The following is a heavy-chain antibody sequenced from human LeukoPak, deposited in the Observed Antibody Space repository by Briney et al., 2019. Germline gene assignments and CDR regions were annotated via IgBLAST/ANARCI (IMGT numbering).Heavy chain of an antibody. D-gene: IGHD1-26*01. V-gene: IGHV1-2*02. Sequence: ASGKVSCKAAGYTFTGYYMHWVRQAPGQGLEWMGWINPNSGGTNYAQKFQGRVTMTRDTSISTAYMELSRLRSDDTAVYYCARDLVGASGSYPAGWFDPWGQGTLVTVSS. CDR3: ARDLVGASGSYPAGWFDP. J-gene: IGHJ5*02. CDR1: GYTFTGYY. CDR2: INPNSGGT.